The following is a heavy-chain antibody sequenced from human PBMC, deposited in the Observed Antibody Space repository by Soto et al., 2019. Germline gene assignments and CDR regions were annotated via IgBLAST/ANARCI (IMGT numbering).Heavy chain of an antibody. Sequence: GGSMRLSCTGSGFNFGNYAMSWVRQAPGKGPEWVGFIRSETYGGTPDYAASLRGRFTISRDDSKSIAYLEINSLQTDDTAVYYFTRYYYASSGYYVYWGQGTLVTVSS. J-gene: IGHJ4*02. V-gene: IGHV3-49*04. CDR1: GFNFGNYA. CDR3: TRYYYASSGYYVY. CDR2: IRSETYGGTP. D-gene: IGHD3-22*01.